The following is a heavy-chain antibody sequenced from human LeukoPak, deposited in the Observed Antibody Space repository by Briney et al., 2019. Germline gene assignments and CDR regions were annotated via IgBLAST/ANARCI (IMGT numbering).Heavy chain of an antibody. V-gene: IGHV3-23*01. J-gene: IGHJ4*02. CDR3: AKGRQWLVSKAASDY. Sequence: PGGSLRLSCAASGFTFSSYAMGWVRQAPGKGLEWVSAISGSGGSTYYADSVKGRFTVSRDNSKNTLYLQMNSLRAEDTAVYYCAKGRQWLVSKAASDYWGQGTLVTVSS. D-gene: IGHD6-19*01. CDR1: GFTFSSYA. CDR2: ISGSGGST.